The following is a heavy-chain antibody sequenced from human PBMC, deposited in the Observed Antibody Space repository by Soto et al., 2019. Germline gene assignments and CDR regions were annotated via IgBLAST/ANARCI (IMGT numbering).Heavy chain of an antibody. D-gene: IGHD2-2*01. Sequence: SETLSLTCAVYGGSFSGYYWSWIRQPPGKGLEWIGEINHSGSTNYNPSLKSRVTISVDTSKNQFSLKLSSVTAADTAVYYCARGRRGSTAYYYYYYGMDVWGQGTTVTVSS. J-gene: IGHJ6*02. V-gene: IGHV4-34*01. CDR1: GGSFSGYY. CDR3: ARGRRGSTAYYYYYYGMDV. CDR2: INHSGST.